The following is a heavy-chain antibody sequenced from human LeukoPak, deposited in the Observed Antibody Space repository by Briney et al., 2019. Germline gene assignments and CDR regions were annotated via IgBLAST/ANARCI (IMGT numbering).Heavy chain of an antibody. D-gene: IGHD1-1*01. J-gene: IGHJ6*03. CDR2: IYTGNST. CDR3: ARDNPTGVGVSMDV. CDR1: GFTVSTNY. V-gene: IGHV3-53*01. Sequence: GGSLRLSCAASGFTVSTNYMTWVRQAPGQGLEWVSLIYTGNSTYYADSVKGRFTISRDNSKNTLYLQMNSLRAEDTALYYCARDNPTGVGVSMDVWGKGTTVTVSS.